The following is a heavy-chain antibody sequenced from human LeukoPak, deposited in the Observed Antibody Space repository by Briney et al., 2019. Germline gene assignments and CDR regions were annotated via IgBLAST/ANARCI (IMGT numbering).Heavy chain of an antibody. J-gene: IGHJ5*02. CDR2: IYPNSGVR. CDR3: ARETVVPPLSWNDGSDNGFDR. V-gene: IGHV1-2*02. D-gene: IGHD1-1*01. Sequence: ASVKVSCTASRYTFTRCYMHWVRQAPGQEREWMGWIYPNSGVRNYAEKYEGRVTMTRDTSISTAYMELSRLRSDDTAVYYCARETVVPPLSWNDGSDNGFDRWGQGTLVTVSS. CDR1: RYTFTRCY.